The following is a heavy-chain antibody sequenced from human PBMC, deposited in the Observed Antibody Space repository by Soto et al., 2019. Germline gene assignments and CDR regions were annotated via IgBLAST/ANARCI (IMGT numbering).Heavy chain of an antibody. Sequence: QLQLQESGPGLVKPSETLSLTCTVSGGSISSSSYYWGWIRQPPGKGLEWIGSIYYSGSTYYNPSLKSRVTISVDTSKNQFSLKLSSVTAADTAVYYCASRITMVRGSWFDPWGQGTLVTVSS. J-gene: IGHJ5*02. CDR1: GGSISSSSYY. D-gene: IGHD3-10*01. CDR2: IYYSGST. V-gene: IGHV4-39*01. CDR3: ASRITMVRGSWFDP.